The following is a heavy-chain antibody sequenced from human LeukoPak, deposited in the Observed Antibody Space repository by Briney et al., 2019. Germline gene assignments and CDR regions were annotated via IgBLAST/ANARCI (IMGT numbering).Heavy chain of an antibody. CDR1: GYTFTSYA. V-gene: IGHV1-46*01. D-gene: IGHD5-12*01. J-gene: IGHJ4*02. CDR3: ARAYSGYDLFDY. Sequence: GASVKVSCKASGYTFTSYAMHWVRQAPGQGLEWMGMINPIGGGTRYAQRFQGRVTMTRDTSTSTVYMELSSLRSDDTAVYYCARAYSGYDLFDYWGQGTLVTVSS. CDR2: INPIGGGT.